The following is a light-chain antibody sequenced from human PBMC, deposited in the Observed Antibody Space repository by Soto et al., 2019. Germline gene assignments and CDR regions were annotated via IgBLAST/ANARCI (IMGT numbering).Light chain of an antibody. J-gene: IGKJ3*01. CDR1: QSISSY. V-gene: IGKV1-39*01. Sequence: DIQMTQSPSSLSASVGDRVTITCRASQSISSYLNWYQQKPGKAPKLLIYAASSLQSGVPSRFNGSGSGTDFTLTISSLQPEDFVTYYCQQSYSTPRSVGPGPKVDIK. CDR2: AAS. CDR3: QQSYSTPRS.